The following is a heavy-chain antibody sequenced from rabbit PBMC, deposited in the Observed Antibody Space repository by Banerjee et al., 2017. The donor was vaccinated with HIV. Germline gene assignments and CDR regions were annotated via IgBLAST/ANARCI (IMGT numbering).Heavy chain of an antibody. V-gene: IGHV1S45*01. CDR2: ISTSSGNT. D-gene: IGHD4-1*01. J-gene: IGHJ4*01. CDR3: ARDLAGVIGWNFNL. CDR1: GFTLSNYW. Sequence: QEQLEESGGDLVKPEGSLTLTCTASGFTLSNYWICWVRQAPGKGLELIACISTSSGNTVYATWAKGRFTISKTSWTTVTLQMTSLTAADTASYFCARDLAGVIGWNFNLWGPGTLVTVS.